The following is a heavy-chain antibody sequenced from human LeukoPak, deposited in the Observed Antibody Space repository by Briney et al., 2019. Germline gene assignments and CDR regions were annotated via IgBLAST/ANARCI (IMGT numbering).Heavy chain of an antibody. D-gene: IGHD2-8*01. V-gene: IGHV4-4*07. J-gene: IGHJ6*03. CDR1: GGSISSYY. CDR2: IYGSGNT. CDR3: ARHLPTKVYYYYYMDV. Sequence: SETLSLTCTVSGGSISSYYCSWIRQPAGKGLEWIGRIYGSGNTNYNPSLRSRVTMSLDTSKNQFSLKLSSVTAADTAVYYCARHLPTKVYYYYYMDVWGKGTTVTVSS.